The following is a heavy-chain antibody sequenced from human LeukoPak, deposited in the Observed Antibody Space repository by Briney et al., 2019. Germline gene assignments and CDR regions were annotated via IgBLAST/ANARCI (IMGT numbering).Heavy chain of an antibody. V-gene: IGHV3-21*01. Sequence: GGSLRLSCAAPGFTFSSYSMNWVRQAPGKGLEWVSSISSSSSYIYYADSVKGRFTISRDNAKNSLYLQMNSLRAEDTAVYYCAREGLLWFGATAPYYFDYWGQGTLVTVSS. CDR2: ISSSSSYI. D-gene: IGHD3-10*01. CDR1: GFTFSSYS. CDR3: AREGLLWFGATAPYYFDY. J-gene: IGHJ4*02.